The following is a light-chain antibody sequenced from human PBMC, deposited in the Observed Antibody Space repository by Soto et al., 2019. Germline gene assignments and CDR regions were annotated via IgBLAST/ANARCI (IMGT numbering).Light chain of an antibody. V-gene: IGLV2-23*01. Sequence: QSALTQPASVSGSPGQSITLSCTGTSRDVGSYNLVSWYQQHPGKAPKLMIYEGSKRPSGVSNRFSGSKSGNTASLTISGLQAEDEADYYCCAYASSRTLVFGGGTKVTVL. CDR1: SRDVGSYNL. CDR3: CAYASSRTLV. J-gene: IGLJ2*01. CDR2: EGS.